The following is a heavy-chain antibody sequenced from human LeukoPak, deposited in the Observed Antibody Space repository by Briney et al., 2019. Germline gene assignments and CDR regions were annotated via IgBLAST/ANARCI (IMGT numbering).Heavy chain of an antibody. CDR3: ARDLTRVDFWSGYYWPGY. CDR1: GGTFSSYA. Sequence: VASVKVSCKASGGTFSSYAISWVRQAPGQGLEWMGGIIPIFGTANYAQKFQGRVTITADEFTSTAYMELSSLRSEDTAVYYCARDLTRVDFWSGYYWPGYWGQGTLVTVSS. J-gene: IGHJ4*02. V-gene: IGHV1-69*13. CDR2: IIPIFGTA. D-gene: IGHD3-3*01.